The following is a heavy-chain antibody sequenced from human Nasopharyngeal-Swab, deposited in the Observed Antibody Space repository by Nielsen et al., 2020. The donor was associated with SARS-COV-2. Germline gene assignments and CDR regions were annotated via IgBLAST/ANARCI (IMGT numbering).Heavy chain of an antibody. Sequence: SETLSLTCAVYGASFSVYDWSWIRQSPGKGLEWIGEINHSGSTKHNPSLKSRVTLSLDTSKNQFSLKLSSVTAADTAVYYCARTSGTHYVSYMDVWGKGITVTVS. D-gene: IGHD1-26*01. CDR3: ARTSGTHYVSYMDV. V-gene: IGHV4-34*01. CDR2: INHSGST. J-gene: IGHJ6*03. CDR1: GASFSVYD.